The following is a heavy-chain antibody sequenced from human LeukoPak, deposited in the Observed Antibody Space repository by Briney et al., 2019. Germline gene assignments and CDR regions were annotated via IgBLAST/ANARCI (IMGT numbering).Heavy chain of an antibody. D-gene: IGHD1-26*01. J-gene: IGHJ4*02. CDR2: IWYDGSNK. CDR1: GFTFSSYG. Sequence: PGGSLRLSCAASGFTFSSYGMHWVRQAPGKGLEWVAVIWYDGSNKYYADSVKGRFTISRDNSKNTLYLQMNSLRAEDTAVYYCARTVGATWDYFDYWGQGTLDTVSS. CDR3: ARTVGATWDYFDY. V-gene: IGHV3-33*01.